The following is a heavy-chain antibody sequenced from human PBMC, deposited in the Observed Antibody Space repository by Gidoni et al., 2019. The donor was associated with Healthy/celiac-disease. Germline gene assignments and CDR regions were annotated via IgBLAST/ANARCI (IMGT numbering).Heavy chain of an antibody. CDR1: GFTFSSYG. CDR2: ISYVGSNK. CDR3: AKEGIQLWLGY. D-gene: IGHD5-18*01. V-gene: IGHV3-30*18. J-gene: IGHJ4*02. Sequence: QVQLVESGGGGVQPGRSMRRSCAASGFTFSSYGMHWVRQAPGKGLGLVAVISYVGSNKYYADSVNGRFTISRDNSKNTLYLQMNSLRAEDTAVYYCAKEGIQLWLGYWGQGTLVTVSS.